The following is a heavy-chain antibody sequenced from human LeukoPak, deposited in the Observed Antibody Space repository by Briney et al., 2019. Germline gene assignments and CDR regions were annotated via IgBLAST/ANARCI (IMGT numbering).Heavy chain of an antibody. CDR2: INPNSGGT. CDR3: AGVVKPLWEATVTPLHY. CDR1: GYTFTGYY. D-gene: IGHD4-11*01. V-gene: IGHV1-2*02. J-gene: IGHJ4*02. Sequence: GASVKVSCKASGYTFTGYYMHWVRQAPGQGLEWMGWINPNSGGTNYAQKFQGRVTMTRDTSISTAYMELSRLRSDDTAVYYCAGVVKPLWEATVTPLHYWGQGTLVTVSS.